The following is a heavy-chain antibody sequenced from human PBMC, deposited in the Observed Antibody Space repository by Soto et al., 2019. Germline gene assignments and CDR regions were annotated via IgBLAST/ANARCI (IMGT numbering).Heavy chain of an antibody. CDR2: IYYSGST. J-gene: IGHJ4*02. D-gene: IGHD4-17*01. Sequence: SETLSLTCAVSGGSIISSYYWRWIRQPPGKGLEWIGYIYYSGSTNYNPSLKSRVTISVDTSKNQFSLKLSSVTAADTAVYYCARHPTVTEYYFDYWGQGTLVTVSS. CDR3: ARHPTVTEYYFDY. CDR1: GGSIISSYY. V-gene: IGHV4-59*08.